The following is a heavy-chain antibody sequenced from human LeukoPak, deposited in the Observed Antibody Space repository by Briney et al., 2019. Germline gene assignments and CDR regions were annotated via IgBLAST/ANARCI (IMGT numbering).Heavy chain of an antibody. V-gene: IGHV1-69*05. CDR3: ARSEGNSGCSSTSCYNY. CDR1: GGTFSSYA. Sequence: ASVEVSCKASGGTFSSYAISWVRQAPGQGLEWMGGIIPIFGTANYAQKFQGRVTITTDESTSTAYMELSSLRSEDTAVYYCARSEGNSGCSSTSCYNYRGQGTLVTVSS. D-gene: IGHD2-2*02. CDR2: IIPIFGTA. J-gene: IGHJ4*02.